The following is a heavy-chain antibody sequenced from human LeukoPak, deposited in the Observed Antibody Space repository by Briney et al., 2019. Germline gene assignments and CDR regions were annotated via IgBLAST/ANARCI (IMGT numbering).Heavy chain of an antibody. CDR3: ARTHKYASYGMDV. CDR1: GDSVSSNSAA. Sequence: SQTLSLTCAISGDSVSSNSAAWNWIRQSPSRGLEWLGRTYYRSKWFNDYAGSVKSRIIINPDTSRNQFSLQLNSVTPEDTAVYYCARTHKYASYGMDVWGQGTTVTVSS. J-gene: IGHJ6*02. CDR2: TYYRSKWFN. V-gene: IGHV6-1*01.